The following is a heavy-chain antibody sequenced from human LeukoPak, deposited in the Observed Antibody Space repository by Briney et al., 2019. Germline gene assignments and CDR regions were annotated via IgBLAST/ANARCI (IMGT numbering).Heavy chain of an antibody. CDR3: AREGGGYGSGSYFGY. V-gene: IGHV3-30*04. D-gene: IGHD3-10*01. Sequence: PGRSLRLSCAAPGFTFSSYAMRWVRQAPGKGLEWVAVISYDGSNKDYADSVKGRFTISRDNSKNTLYLQMNSLRAEDTAVYYCAREGGGYGSGSYFGYWGQGTLVTVSA. J-gene: IGHJ4*02. CDR1: GFTFSSYA. CDR2: ISYDGSNK.